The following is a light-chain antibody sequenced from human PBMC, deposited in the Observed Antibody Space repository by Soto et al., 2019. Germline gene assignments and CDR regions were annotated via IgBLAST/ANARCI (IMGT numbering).Light chain of an antibody. CDR1: QSFSNSY. Sequence: EIMLTQSPGTLSLSPGEIATLSCRASQSFSNSYLAWYQQKPGQAPRLLIYVASGRSTGIPDRFSGSGSGTDFTLTISRLEPEDFAVYYCQQYGSSPYTFGQGNKLEI. CDR3: QQYGSSPYT. V-gene: IGKV3-20*01. J-gene: IGKJ2*01. CDR2: VAS.